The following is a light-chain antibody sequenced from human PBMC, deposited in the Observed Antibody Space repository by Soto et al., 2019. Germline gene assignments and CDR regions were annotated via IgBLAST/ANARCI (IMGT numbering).Light chain of an antibody. J-gene: IGKJ5*01. Sequence: DVVMTQSPLSLPVTLGQPASISCRSSQRLVDSDGNTTLNWLQQRPGQSPRRLIYKVSNRDSGVPDRFSGSGSGTDFTLKISRVEAEDVGVYYCMQGTHWPITFGQGTRLEI. V-gene: IGKV2-30*01. CDR1: QRLVDSDGNTT. CDR3: MQGTHWPIT. CDR2: KVS.